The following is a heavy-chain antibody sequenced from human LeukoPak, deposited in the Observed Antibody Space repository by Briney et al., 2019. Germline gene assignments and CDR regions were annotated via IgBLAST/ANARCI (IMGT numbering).Heavy chain of an antibody. CDR1: GGSISSYY. D-gene: IGHD2-2*01. CDR3: ARAPVVPAAAYCYYNMDV. Sequence: SETLSLTCTVSGGSISSYYWSWIRQPAGKGLEWIGRIYTSGSTNYNPSLNSRVNMSLDTSKNQFSLKLSSVTAADTAVYYCARAPVVPAAAYCYYNMDVWGKGGTASVSS. J-gene: IGHJ6*03. V-gene: IGHV4-4*07. CDR2: IYTSGST.